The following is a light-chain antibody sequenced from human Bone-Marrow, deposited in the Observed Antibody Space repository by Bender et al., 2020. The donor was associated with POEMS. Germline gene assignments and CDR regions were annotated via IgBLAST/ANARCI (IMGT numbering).Light chain of an antibody. V-gene: IGLV3-1*01. J-gene: IGLJ1*01. CDR2: ENT. CDR1: YLGDKY. Sequence: SYELTQPPSVSVSPGQTATIPCSGSYLGDKYVCWYQQKPGQSPVLVISENTKRASGIPDRISDSKSRHTATLTISGTQATDEADYYCQAWDTNSYVIGTGTKVTVL. CDR3: QAWDTNSYV.